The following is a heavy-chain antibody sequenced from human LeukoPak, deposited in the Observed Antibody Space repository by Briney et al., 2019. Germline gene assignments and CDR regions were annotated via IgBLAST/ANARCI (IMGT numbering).Heavy chain of an antibody. V-gene: IGHV3-7*01. J-gene: IGHJ6*01. CDR3: ASSQWELLDYYGMDV. CDR2: IKQDGSQK. Sequence: GGSLRLSCAASGFTFSSYWMGWVRQAPGRGLEWVANIKQDGSQKNYVDSVKGGFTIPRDNAKNPLYLQMNSLRAEDTAVYYCASSQWELLDYYGMDVWGQGDTVTVSS. D-gene: IGHD1-26*01. CDR1: GFTFSSYW.